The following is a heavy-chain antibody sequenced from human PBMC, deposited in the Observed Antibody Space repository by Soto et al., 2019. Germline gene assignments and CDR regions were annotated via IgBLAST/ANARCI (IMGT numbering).Heavy chain of an antibody. CDR1: GDTFSNFV. CDR2: FIPTFGTP. J-gene: IGHJ6*02. CDR3: ANSPFDEGGFYYGFDV. Sequence: QVQLVQSGAEVKKPGSSVRVSCKASGDTFSNFVISWVRLAPGQGLEWMGGFIPTFGTPDYAPKFQGRVTLTADDSRSTACMELSGLRFEDTDVYYCANSPFDEGGFYYGFDVWGQGTSVTVSS. V-gene: IGHV1-69*12. D-gene: IGHD3-16*01.